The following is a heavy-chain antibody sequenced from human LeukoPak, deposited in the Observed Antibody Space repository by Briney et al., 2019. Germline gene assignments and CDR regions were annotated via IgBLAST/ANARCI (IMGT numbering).Heavy chain of an antibody. CDR1: GFTFSDSS. CDR3: ARNLNTADDY. D-gene: IGHD5-18*01. V-gene: IGHV3-48*01. CDR2: ISSRSTTI. Sequence: GGSLRLSCTASGFTFSDSSMNWVRQAPGKGLEWVSYISSRSTTICDADSVKGRFTISRDDAKNSLYLQMNSLRAEDTAVYYCARNLNTADDYWGQGILVTVSS. J-gene: IGHJ4*02.